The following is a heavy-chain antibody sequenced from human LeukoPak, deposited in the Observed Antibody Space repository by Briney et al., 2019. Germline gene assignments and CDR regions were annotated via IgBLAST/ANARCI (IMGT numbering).Heavy chain of an antibody. D-gene: IGHD6-19*01. V-gene: IGHV4-4*02. Sequence: SETLSLTCAVSGGSISSSNWWSWVRQPPGKGLEWIGEIYHSGSTNYNPSLKSRVTISVDKSKNQFSLKLSSVTAADTAVYYCARGEQWLARPSTYYFDYWGQGTLVTVSS. CDR2: IYHSGST. CDR3: ARGEQWLARPSTYYFDY. J-gene: IGHJ4*02. CDR1: GGSISSSNW.